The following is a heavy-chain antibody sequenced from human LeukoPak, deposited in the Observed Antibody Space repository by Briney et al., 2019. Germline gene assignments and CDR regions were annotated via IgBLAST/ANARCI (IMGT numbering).Heavy chain of an antibody. CDR1: GYTFTSYY. D-gene: IGHD3-10*01. V-gene: IGHV1-46*01. CDR3: ARDGTYGSGTGYYYMDV. J-gene: IGHJ6*03. CDR2: INPSGGST. Sequence: GASMKVSCKASGYTFTSYYMLWVRQAPGQGLEWMGIINPSGGSTSHAQKFQGRVTMTRDMSTSTVYMELSSLRSEDTAVYYCARDGTYGSGTGYYYMDVWGKGTTVTVSS.